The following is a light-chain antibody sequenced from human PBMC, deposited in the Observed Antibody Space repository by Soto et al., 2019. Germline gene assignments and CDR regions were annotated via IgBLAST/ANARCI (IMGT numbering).Light chain of an antibody. CDR2: GAS. CDR1: QRVSSN. Sequence: EIVMTQSPGTLSVSPGERATLSCRASQRVSSNLAWYQQKPGHAPRLLIYGASTRATVIPARFSGSGSGTEFALTISILQSEDFAVYYCQQYNNWPRTFGQGSKVEVK. V-gene: IGKV3-15*01. J-gene: IGKJ1*01. CDR3: QQYNNWPRT.